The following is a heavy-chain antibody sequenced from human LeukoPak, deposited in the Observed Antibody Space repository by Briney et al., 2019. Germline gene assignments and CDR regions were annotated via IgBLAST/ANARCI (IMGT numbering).Heavy chain of an antibody. D-gene: IGHD4/OR15-4a*01. CDR2: IYYSGST. V-gene: IGHV4-31*03. CDR3: ARTNYGVDY. Sequence: PSETLSLTCTVSGGSISSGGYHWSWLRQHPGKGLEWIGYIYYSGSTYYNPSLKSRVTISVDTSKNKFSLKLSSVTAADTAVYYCARTNYGVDYWGQGTLVTVSS. J-gene: IGHJ4*02. CDR1: GGSISSGGYH.